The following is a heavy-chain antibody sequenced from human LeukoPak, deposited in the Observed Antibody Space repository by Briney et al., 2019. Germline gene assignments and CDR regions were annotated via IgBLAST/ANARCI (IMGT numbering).Heavy chain of an antibody. V-gene: IGHV3-73*01. CDR1: GFTFSGST. J-gene: IGHJ6*02. CDR3: IRGAASGSYYGFDV. CDR2: TRSKANNYAT. Sequence: PGGSLRLSCAASGFTFSGSTMHWVRQASGKGREWVGRTRSKANNYATAYATSVKGRFTLSRDDSKNTAYLQMNSLKTEDTAVYYCIRGAASGSYYGFDVWGQGATVTVSS. D-gene: IGHD1-26*01.